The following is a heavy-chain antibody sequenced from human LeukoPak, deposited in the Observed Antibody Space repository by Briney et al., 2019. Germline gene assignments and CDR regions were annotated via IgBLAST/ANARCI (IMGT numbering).Heavy chain of an antibody. J-gene: IGHJ4*02. CDR1: GFTFSNYG. Sequence: GGSLRLSCAASGFTFSNYGMHWVRQAPGKGLEWVAFIRSDESNKYYADSVKGRFTISRDNSKNTLYLQMNSLRAEDTAVYYCARGRGIAAAGTGFYFDYWGQGTLVTVSS. D-gene: IGHD6-13*01. V-gene: IGHV3-30*02. CDR2: IRSDESNK. CDR3: ARGRGIAAAGTGFYFDY.